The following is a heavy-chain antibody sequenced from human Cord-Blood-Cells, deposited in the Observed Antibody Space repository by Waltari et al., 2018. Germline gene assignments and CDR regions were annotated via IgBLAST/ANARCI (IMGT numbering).Heavy chain of an antibody. CDR1: GGSISSSSYY. CDR2: LYYSGDT. J-gene: IGHJ5*02. V-gene: IGHV4-39*01. Sequence: QLQLQESGPGLVKPSETLSLTCTVSGGSISSSSYYWGWIRQPPGRGLEGIGSLYYSGDTNYSPSPKSRVTISVDTSKNQFSLKLSSVTASDTAVYYCATFPYYYDSSGYFNWFDPWGQGTLVTVSS. CDR3: ATFPYYYDSSGYFNWFDP. D-gene: IGHD3-22*01.